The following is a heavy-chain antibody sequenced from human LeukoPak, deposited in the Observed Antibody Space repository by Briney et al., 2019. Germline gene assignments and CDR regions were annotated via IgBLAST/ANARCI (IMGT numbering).Heavy chain of an antibody. V-gene: IGHV3-21*06. CDR3: ARSRSVSMNDKNLLY. CDR1: GFTFSAYT. J-gene: IGHJ4*02. D-gene: IGHD1-26*01. Sequence: GGSLRLSCAASGFTFSAYTLNWVRQAPGKGLEWVSSIKGSDNYIYNADSVAGRFTVSTDDAQNSIHLQMNSLRVEDTAIYYCARSRSVSMNDKNLLYWGQGSLVTVSS. CDR2: IKGSDNYI.